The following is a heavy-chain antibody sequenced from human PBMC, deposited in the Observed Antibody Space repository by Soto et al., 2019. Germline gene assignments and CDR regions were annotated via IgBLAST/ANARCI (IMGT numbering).Heavy chain of an antibody. J-gene: IGHJ3*02. Sequence: EVQLVESGGGLVKPGGSLRLSCAASGFTFSNAWMSWVRQAPGKGLEWVGRIKSKTDGGTTDYAAPVKGRFTISRDDSKNTLYLQMNSLKTEDTAVYYCTTDEGGLWDSGYDDAFDIWGQGTMVTVSS. CDR3: TTDEGGLWDSGYDDAFDI. D-gene: IGHD5-12*01. V-gene: IGHV3-15*01. CDR2: IKSKTDGGTT. CDR1: GFTFSNAW.